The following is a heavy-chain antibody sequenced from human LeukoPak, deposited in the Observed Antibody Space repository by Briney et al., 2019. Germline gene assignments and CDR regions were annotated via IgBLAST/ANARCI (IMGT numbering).Heavy chain of an antibody. CDR3: AGDHYHKIHSVMVTAPDY. CDR2: INPTGGST. V-gene: IGHV1-46*01. Sequence: ASVKVSCKASGYTFTSYYMHWVRQAPGEGLEWMGIINPTGGSTSYAQKFQGRVTMTRDTSTSTVYMELSSLRSEDTAVYYCAGDHYHKIHSVMVTAPDYWGQGTLVIVSS. CDR1: GYTFTSYY. D-gene: IGHD2-21*02. J-gene: IGHJ4*02.